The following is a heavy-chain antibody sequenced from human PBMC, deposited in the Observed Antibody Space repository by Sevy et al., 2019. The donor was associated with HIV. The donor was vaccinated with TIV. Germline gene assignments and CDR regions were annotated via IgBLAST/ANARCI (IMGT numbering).Heavy chain of an antibody. V-gene: IGHV3-33*06. Sequence: GGSLRLSCAASGFTFSSYGMHWVRQAPGKGLEWVAVIWYDGSNKYYADSAKGRFTISRDNSKNTLYLQMNSLRAEDTAVYYCAKGACSGGSCYWGGDYYYYYMDVWGKGTTVTVSS. J-gene: IGHJ6*03. CDR1: GFTFSSYG. D-gene: IGHD2-15*01. CDR2: IWYDGSNK. CDR3: AKGACSGGSCYWGGDYYYYYMDV.